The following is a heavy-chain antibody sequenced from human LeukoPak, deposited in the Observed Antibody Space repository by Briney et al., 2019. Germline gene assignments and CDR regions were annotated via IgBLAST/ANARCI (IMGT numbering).Heavy chain of an antibody. CDR1: GYTFTGYY. V-gene: IGHV1-2*02. D-gene: IGHD3-16*01. CDR3: ARDRGYGGGGGGGFDY. J-gene: IGHJ4*02. CDR2: INPNSGGT. Sequence: ASVKVSCKASGYTFTGYYMHWVRQAPGQGLEWMGWINPNSGGTNYAQKLQGRVTMTRDTSISTAYMELSRLRSDDTAVYYCARDRGYGGGGGGGFDYWGQGTLVTVSS.